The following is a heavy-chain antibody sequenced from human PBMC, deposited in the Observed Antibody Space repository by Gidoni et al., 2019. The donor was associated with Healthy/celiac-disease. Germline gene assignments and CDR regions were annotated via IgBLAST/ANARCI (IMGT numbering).Heavy chain of an antibody. Sequence: EVQLVESGGGLVKPGGSLRLSCAASGFTFSSYSMNWVRQAPGKGLEWVSSISSSSSYIYYADSVKGRFTISRDNAKNSLYLQMNSLRAEDTAVYYCARGPRVAGTKYYYGMDVWGQGTTVTVSS. J-gene: IGHJ6*02. CDR3: ARGPRVAGTKYYYGMDV. D-gene: IGHD6-19*01. V-gene: IGHV3-21*01. CDR2: ISSSSSYI. CDR1: GFTFSSYS.